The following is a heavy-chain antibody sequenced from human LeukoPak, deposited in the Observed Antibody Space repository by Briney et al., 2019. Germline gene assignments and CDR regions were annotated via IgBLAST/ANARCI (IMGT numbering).Heavy chain of an antibody. V-gene: IGHV3-23*01. CDR2: ISVSGDT. CDR1: GFTFGDYA. Sequence: GGSLRLSCTASGFTFGDYAMSWVRQAPGKGLEWISAISVSGDTYYADSVKGRFTISRDNSKNTLYLQMNSLRAEDTAVYYCALSGGSNWYGLECWGQGTLVTVSS. CDR3: ALSGGSNWYGLEC. J-gene: IGHJ4*02. D-gene: IGHD6-13*01.